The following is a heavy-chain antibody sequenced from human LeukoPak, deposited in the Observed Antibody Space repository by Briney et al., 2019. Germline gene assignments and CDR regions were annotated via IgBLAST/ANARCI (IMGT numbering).Heavy chain of an antibody. CDR3: GNSDYYYGMDV. D-gene: IGHD4-23*01. CDR2: ISGSGGST. J-gene: IGHJ6*02. V-gene: IGHV3-23*01. CDR1: GFTFSSYA. Sequence: GGSLRLSCAASGFTFSSYAMSWVRQAPGKGLEWVSAISGSGGSTYYADSAKGRFTISRDNSKNTLYLQMNSLRAEDTAVYYCGNSDYYYGMDVWGQGTTVTVSS.